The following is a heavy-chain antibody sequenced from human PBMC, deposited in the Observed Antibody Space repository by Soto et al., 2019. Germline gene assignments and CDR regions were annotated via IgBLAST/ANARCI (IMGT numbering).Heavy chain of an antibody. V-gene: IGHV1-69*12. J-gene: IGHJ6*02. CDR1: GGTFSSYA. CDR2: IIPIFDTA. Sequence: QVQLVQSGAEVKKPGSSVKVSCKASGGTFSSYAISWVRQAPGQGLEWMGGIIPIFDTANYAQKFQGRVTITAEESXXTXYXXLSSLRSEDTAVYYCARHDCISSSCYYYYYYGMDVWGQGTTVTVSS. CDR3: ARHDCISSSCYYYYYYGMDV. D-gene: IGHD2-2*01.